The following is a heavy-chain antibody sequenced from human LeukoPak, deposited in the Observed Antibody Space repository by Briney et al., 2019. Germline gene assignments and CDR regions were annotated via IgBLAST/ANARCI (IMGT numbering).Heavy chain of an antibody. CDR1: GFTFSSYA. D-gene: IGHD3-22*01. J-gene: IGHJ4*01. CDR2: ISGSGGST. V-gene: IGHV3-23*01. CDR3: AKGHGDASGYYYFDS. Sequence: GGSLRLSCADSGFTFSSYAMSWVRQAPGKGLEWVSAISGSGGSTYYADSVKGRFTISRDNSKNTLYLQMNSLRAEDTAVYYCAKGHGDASGYYYFDSWGHGTLVTVST.